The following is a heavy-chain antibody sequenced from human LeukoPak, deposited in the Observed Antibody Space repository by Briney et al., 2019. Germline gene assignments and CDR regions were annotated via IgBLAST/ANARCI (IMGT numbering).Heavy chain of an antibody. CDR2: IYYSGST. CDR1: GGSIGSGGYY. CDR3: ASEHSTNNRFDF. D-gene: IGHD1-14*01. Sequence: SPTLSLTCTVSGGSIGSGGYYWSWIRQHPGKGLEWIGYIYYSGSTYYNPSLKSRVTISVDTSKNQFSLKLSSVTAADTAVYYCASEHSTNNRFDFWGQGTLVSVSS. V-gene: IGHV4-31*03. J-gene: IGHJ4*02.